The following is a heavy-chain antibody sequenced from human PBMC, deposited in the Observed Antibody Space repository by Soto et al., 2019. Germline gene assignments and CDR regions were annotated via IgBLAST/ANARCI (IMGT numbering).Heavy chain of an antibody. Sequence: QVQLVQSGAEVKKPGASVKVSCKASGYTFTSYGISWVRQAPGQGLEWMGWISAYNGNTNYAQKLQGRVNMTTDTSTRTAYLELRSLRSDDTAVYYCARGPPVGVVAATPYWFDPWGQGTLVTVSS. CDR3: ARGPPVGVVAATPYWFDP. D-gene: IGHD2-15*01. J-gene: IGHJ5*02. CDR2: ISAYNGNT. V-gene: IGHV1-18*01. CDR1: GYTFTSYG.